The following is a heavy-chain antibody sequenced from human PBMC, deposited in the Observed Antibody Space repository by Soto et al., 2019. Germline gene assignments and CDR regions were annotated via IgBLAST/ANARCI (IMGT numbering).Heavy chain of an antibody. V-gene: IGHV3-53*04. CDR1: GFTVSSNY. Sequence: GGSLRLSXAASGFTVSSNYMSWVRQAPGKGLEWVSVIYSGGSTYYADSVKGRFTISRHNSKNTLYLQMNSLRAEDTAVYYCASSPASSGWSTFDYWGQGTLVTVSS. CDR2: IYSGGST. D-gene: IGHD6-19*01. CDR3: ASSPASSGWSTFDY. J-gene: IGHJ4*02.